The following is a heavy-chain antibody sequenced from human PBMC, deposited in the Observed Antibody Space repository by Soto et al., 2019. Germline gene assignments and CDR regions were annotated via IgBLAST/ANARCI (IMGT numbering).Heavy chain of an antibody. Sequence: SETLSLTCNVSGGSIINSHYWGWIRQPPGKGLEWIGSIYYSGTTYYNPSLKSRVTISVDTSKNQFSLELSSVTAADTAVYYCARPKVTTAGAGYDSWGQGTLVTVSS. J-gene: IGHJ4*02. D-gene: IGHD6-13*01. CDR1: GGSIINSHY. CDR3: ARPKVTTAGAGYDS. CDR2: IYYSGTT. V-gene: IGHV4-39*01.